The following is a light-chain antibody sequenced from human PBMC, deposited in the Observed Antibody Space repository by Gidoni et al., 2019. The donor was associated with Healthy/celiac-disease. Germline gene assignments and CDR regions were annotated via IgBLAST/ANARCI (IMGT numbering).Light chain of an antibody. CDR3: AAWDDSLNGV. CDR1: SSNIGSNT. CDR2: SNN. V-gene: IGLV1-44*01. Sequence: QSVLTQPPSASGTPAQRVTISCSGSSSNIGSNTVNWYQQLPGTAPKLLIYSNNQRPSGVPDRFSGSKSGTSASLAISGLQSEDEADYYCAAWDDSLNGVFGGGTKLTVL. J-gene: IGLJ3*02.